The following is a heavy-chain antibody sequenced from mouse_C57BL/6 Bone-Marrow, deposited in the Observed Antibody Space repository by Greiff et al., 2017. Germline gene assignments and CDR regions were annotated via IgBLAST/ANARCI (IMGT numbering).Heavy chain of an antibody. CDR3: ARGYYGSSAYFDY. CDR1: GYSITSGYY. CDR2: ISYDGSN. Sequence: EVKLQESGPGLVKPSQSLSLTCSVTGYSITSGYYWNWIRQFPGNKLEWMGYISYDGSNNYNPSLKNRISITRDTSKNQFFLKLNSVTTEDTATYYCARGYYGSSAYFDYWGQGTTLTVSS. D-gene: IGHD1-1*01. V-gene: IGHV3-6*01. J-gene: IGHJ2*01.